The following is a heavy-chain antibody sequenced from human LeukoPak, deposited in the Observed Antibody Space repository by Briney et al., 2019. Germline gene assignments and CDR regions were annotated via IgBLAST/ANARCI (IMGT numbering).Heavy chain of an antibody. CDR3: ARDRYYDILTGWGYFDY. V-gene: IGHV3-64*01. CDR1: GFTFSSYA. Sequence: GGSLRLSCAASGFTFSSYAMHWVRQAPGKGLEYVSATSSNGGSTYYANSVKGRFTISRDNSKNTLYLQMGSLRAEDMAVYYCARDRYYDILTGWGYFDYWGQGTLVTVSS. D-gene: IGHD3-9*01. J-gene: IGHJ4*02. CDR2: TSSNGGST.